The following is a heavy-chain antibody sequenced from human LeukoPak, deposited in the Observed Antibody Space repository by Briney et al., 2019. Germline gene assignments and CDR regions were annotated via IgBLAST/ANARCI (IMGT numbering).Heavy chain of an antibody. CDR1: GYTFTSYY. Sequence: RASVKVSCKASGYTFTSYYMHWVRQAPGQGLERMGIINPSGGSTSYAQKFQGRVTMTRDTSTSTVYMELSSLRSEDTAVYYCARIDYGDTFDYWGQGTLVTVSS. V-gene: IGHV1-46*01. CDR3: ARIDYGDTFDY. CDR2: INPSGGST. D-gene: IGHD4-17*01. J-gene: IGHJ4*02.